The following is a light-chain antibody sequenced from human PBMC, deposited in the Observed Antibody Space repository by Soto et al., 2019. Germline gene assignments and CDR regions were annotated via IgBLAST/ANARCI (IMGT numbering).Light chain of an antibody. CDR3: QQRRNWPPGIT. Sequence: DIQVTLSKTSLSASVGYKVTITCPARQSIGIFLNWYQQKPGKAPQLLIYAASSLQSGVPSRFSASGSGTDFTLTISSLEPEDFAVYYCQQRRNWPPGITVGQGGRLEIK. CDR1: QSIGIF. V-gene: IGKV1-39*01. J-gene: IGKJ5*01. CDR2: AAS.